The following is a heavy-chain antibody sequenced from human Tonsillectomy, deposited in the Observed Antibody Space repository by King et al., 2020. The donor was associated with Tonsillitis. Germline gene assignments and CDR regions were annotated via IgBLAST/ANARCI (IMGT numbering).Heavy chain of an antibody. CDR1: GYTLTELS. Sequence: QLVKSGAEVKKPGASVKVSCKVSGYTLTELSMHWVRQAPGKGLEWMGGFDPEDGETIYAQKFQGRVTMTEDTSTDTAYMELSSLRSEDTAVYYCATVIMAVGSKRGAFDIWGQGTMVTVSS. V-gene: IGHV1-24*01. CDR3: ATVIMAVGSKRGAFDI. J-gene: IGHJ3*02. CDR2: FDPEDGET. D-gene: IGHD6-19*01.